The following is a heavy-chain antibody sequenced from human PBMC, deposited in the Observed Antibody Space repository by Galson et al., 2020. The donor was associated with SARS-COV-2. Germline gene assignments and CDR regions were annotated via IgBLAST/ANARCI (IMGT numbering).Heavy chain of an antibody. Sequence: KISCKASGGTFSSYAISWVRQAPGQGLEWMGGIIPIFGTANYAQKFQGRVTITADESTSTAYMELSSLRSEDTAVYYCARDERGGTTVVTRPLDYWGQGTLVTVSS. CDR1: GGTFSSYA. CDR2: IIPIFGTA. CDR3: ARDERGGTTVVTRPLDY. V-gene: IGHV1-69*01. D-gene: IGHD4-17*01. J-gene: IGHJ4*02.